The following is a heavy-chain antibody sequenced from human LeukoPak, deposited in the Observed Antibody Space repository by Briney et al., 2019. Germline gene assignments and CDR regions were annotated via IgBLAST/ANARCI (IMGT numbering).Heavy chain of an antibody. V-gene: IGHV5-51*01. CDR3: ARLIRYCTSSNCYFTYFDY. CDR2: IYPGDSDT. CDR1: GYSFTSYW. Sequence: GESLKISCKGSGYSFTSYWIGWVRRMPGKGLEWMGIIYPGDSDTRYSPSFQGQVTISADTSISTAYLQWSSLEASDTAIYYSARLIRYCTSSNCYFTYFDYWGQGTLVTVSS. D-gene: IGHD2-2*01. J-gene: IGHJ4*02.